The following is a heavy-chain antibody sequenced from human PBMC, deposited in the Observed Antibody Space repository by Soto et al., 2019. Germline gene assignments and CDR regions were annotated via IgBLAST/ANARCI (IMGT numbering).Heavy chain of an antibody. CDR2: IHYNGNT. CDR1: GYSISSYS. J-gene: IGHJ5*02. Sequence: SETLSLTCTVSGYSISSYSWSWIRQPPGKGLEWIGNIHYNGNTKYSPSLKSRVTMSVDTSKNQFSLKLSSVTAADTAVYFCARGGPSSKWLDPWGQGIQVTVSS. V-gene: IGHV4-59*01. CDR3: ARGGPSSKWLDP.